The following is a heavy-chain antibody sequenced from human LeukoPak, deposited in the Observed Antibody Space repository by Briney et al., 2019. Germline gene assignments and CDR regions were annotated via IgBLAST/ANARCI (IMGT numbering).Heavy chain of an antibody. CDR1: RGSISSGAYY. D-gene: IGHD1-26*01. V-gene: IGHV4-39*01. CDR3: ARPAYRGSYYDAFDI. CDR2: IYYSGTT. Sequence: PSETLSLTCTVSRGSISSGAYYWAWIRQPPGKALEWIGSIYYSGTTYYNPSLKSRVTISVDTSKNQFSLKLTSVTAADTAVYFYARPAYRGSYYDAFDIWGQGTMVTVSS. J-gene: IGHJ3*02.